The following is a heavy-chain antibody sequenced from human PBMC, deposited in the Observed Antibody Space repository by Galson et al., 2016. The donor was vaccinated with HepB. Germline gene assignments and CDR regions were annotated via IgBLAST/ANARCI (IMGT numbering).Heavy chain of an antibody. Sequence: SLRLSCAASGLPSNNYAMHWDRQAPGKGLAWASSVTATSVYIYYVDSVKGRFTISRDNAKNSLYLQMNSLRAEDTAVYYCARAAYGDYEGWYFDLWGRGTLVTVSS. V-gene: IGHV3-21*06. CDR1: GLPSNNYA. CDR2: VTATSVYI. CDR3: ARAAYGDYEGWYFDL. J-gene: IGHJ2*01. D-gene: IGHD4-17*01.